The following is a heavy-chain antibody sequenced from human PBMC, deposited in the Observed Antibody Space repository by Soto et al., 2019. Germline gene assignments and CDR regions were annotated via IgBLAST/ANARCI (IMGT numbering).Heavy chain of an antibody. J-gene: IGHJ4*02. D-gene: IGHD6-6*01. CDR2: ISGSGGST. Sequence: PGGSLRLSCAASGFTFSSYAMSWVRQAPGKGLEWVSAISGSGGSTYYADSVKGRFTISRDNSKNTLYLQMNSLRAEDTAVYYCARPREYSSSYFFDYWGQGTLVTVSS. V-gene: IGHV3-23*01. CDR1: GFTFSSYA. CDR3: ARPREYSSSYFFDY.